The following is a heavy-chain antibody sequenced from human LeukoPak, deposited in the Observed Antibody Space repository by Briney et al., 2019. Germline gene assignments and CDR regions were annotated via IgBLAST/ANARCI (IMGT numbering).Heavy chain of an antibody. V-gene: IGHV3-30*18. J-gene: IGHJ4*02. CDR3: AKEWLRAIFDY. CDR2: ISYDGSNK. D-gene: IGHD5-12*01. Sequence: GGSLRLSCAASGFTFSSYGMHWVRQAPGKGLEWAAVISYDGSNKYYADSVKGRFTISRDNSKNTLYLQMNSLRAEDTAVYYCAKEWLRAIFDYWGQGTLVTVSS. CDR1: GFTFSSYG.